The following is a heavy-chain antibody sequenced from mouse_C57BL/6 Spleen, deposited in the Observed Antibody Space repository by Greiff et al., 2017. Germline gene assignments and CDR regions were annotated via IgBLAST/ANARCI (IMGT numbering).Heavy chain of an antibody. V-gene: IGHV1-82*01. CDR3: ARSRIYYVSSYYAMDY. D-gene: IGHD1-1*01. Sequence: QVQLQQSGPELVKPGASVKISCKASGYAFSSSWMNWVKQRPGKGLEWIGRIYPGDGDTNYNGKFKGKATLTADKSSSTAYMQLSSLTSEDSAVYFCARSRIYYVSSYYAMDYWGQGTSVTVSS. CDR2: IYPGDGDT. J-gene: IGHJ4*01. CDR1: GYAFSSSW.